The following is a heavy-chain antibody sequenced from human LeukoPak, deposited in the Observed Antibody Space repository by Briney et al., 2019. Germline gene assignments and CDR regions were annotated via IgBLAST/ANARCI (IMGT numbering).Heavy chain of an antibody. D-gene: IGHD6-19*01. CDR3: AKSGSTAVAGTRGYFDY. CDR1: GFTFSSYA. V-gene: IGHV3-23*01. J-gene: IGHJ4*02. CDR2: ISGSGGST. Sequence: GGSLRLSCAASGFTFSSYAMSWVRQAPGKGLEWVSGISGSGGSTDYADSVKGRFTISRDKSKNTLYLQMNSLRAEDTAVYCAKSGSTAVAGTRGYFDYWGQGTLVTVSS.